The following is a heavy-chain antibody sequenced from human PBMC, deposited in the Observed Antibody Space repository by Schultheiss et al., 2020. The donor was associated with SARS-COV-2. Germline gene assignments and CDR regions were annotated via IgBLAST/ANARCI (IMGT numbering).Heavy chain of an antibody. V-gene: IGHV3-23*01. CDR3: PYDSSGYGAFDI. J-gene: IGHJ3*02. CDR2: ISGSGGST. D-gene: IGHD3-22*01. CDR1: GGSISSYY. Sequence: GGSLRLSCTVSGGSISSYYWSWIRQPPGKGLEWVSAISGSGGSTYYADSVKGRFTISRDNSKNTLYLQMNSLRAEDTAVYYCPYDSSGYGAFDIWGQGTMVTVSS.